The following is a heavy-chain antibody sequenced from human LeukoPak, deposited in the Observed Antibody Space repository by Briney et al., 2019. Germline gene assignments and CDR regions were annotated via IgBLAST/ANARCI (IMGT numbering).Heavy chain of an antibody. CDR1: GFTFSSYA. J-gene: IGHJ4*02. CDR3: ARETGSAVGSTDFDY. CDR2: ISCDGSNK. D-gene: IGHD4-17*01. Sequence: GSLRLSCAASGFTFSSYAIHWVRQAPGKGLEWVAVISCDGSNKYYADSVKGRLTISRDNSKNTLYLQMNSLRAEDTAVYYCARETGSAVGSTDFDYWGQGTLVTVSS. V-gene: IGHV3-30-3*01.